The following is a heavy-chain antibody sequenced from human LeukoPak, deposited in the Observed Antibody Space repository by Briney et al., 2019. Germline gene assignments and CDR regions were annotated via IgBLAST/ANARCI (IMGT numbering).Heavy chain of an antibody. CDR3: ARDNFHDSSGSDY. J-gene: IGHJ4*02. CDR1: GFTFSSYE. V-gene: IGHV3-48*03. CDR2: ISSSGSTI. D-gene: IGHD3-22*01. Sequence: GGSLRLSCAASGFTFSSYEMNWVRQAPGKGLEWVSYISSSGSTIYYADSVKGRFTISRDNAKNSLYLQMNSLRAEDTAVYYCARDNFHDSSGSDYWGQGTLVTVSS.